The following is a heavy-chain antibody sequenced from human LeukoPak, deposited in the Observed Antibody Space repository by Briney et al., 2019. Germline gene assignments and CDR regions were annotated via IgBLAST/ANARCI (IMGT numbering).Heavy chain of an antibody. Sequence: SETLSLTCAVYGGSFSGYYWSWIRQPPGKGLEWIGEINHSGSTNYNPSLKSRVTISVDTSKNQFSLKLSSVTAADTAVYYCARGQYKWFGQRPSNYFDYWGQGTLVTVS. CDR3: ARGQYKWFGQRPSNYFDY. CDR1: GGSFSGYY. J-gene: IGHJ4*02. D-gene: IGHD3-10*01. CDR2: INHSGST. V-gene: IGHV4-34*01.